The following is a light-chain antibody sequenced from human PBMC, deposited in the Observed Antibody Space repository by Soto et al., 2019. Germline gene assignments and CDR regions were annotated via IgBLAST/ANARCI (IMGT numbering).Light chain of an antibody. V-gene: IGLV1-47*01. CDR2: RNN. CDR1: SSNIGSNY. J-gene: IGLJ2*01. Sequence: QSVLTQPPSASGTPGQRVTISCSGSSSNIGSNYVYWYQQLPGTAPKLLIYRNNQRPSGVPDRFSGSKSGTSASLAISGLRSEDEADYYCAAWDDSLSGQEVFRGGTQLAVL. CDR3: AAWDDSLSGQEV.